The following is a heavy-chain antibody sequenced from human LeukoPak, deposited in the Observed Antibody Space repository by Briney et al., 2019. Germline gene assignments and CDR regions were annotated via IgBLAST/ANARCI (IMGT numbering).Heavy chain of an antibody. CDR2: INQDGTEK. CDR1: GFTFSSYW. D-gene: IGHD6-19*01. CDR3: ARDGNSSGWYSGDNTNF. Sequence: LTGGSLRLSCAVSGFTFSSYWMSWVRQAPGKGLEWVANINQDGTEKYYVYSVKGRFTISRDNAKNSLYLHLSSLRAEDTAVYYCARDGNSSGWYSGDNTNFWGQGTLVAVSS. J-gene: IGHJ4*02. V-gene: IGHV3-7*01.